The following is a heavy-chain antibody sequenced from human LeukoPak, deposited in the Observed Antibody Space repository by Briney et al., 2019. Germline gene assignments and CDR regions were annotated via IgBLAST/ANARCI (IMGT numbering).Heavy chain of an antibody. J-gene: IGHJ4*02. CDR1: GYTFTGYY. CDR3: ARDVDNVVVPAAIGY. V-gene: IGHV1-2*02. D-gene: IGHD2-2*03. Sequence: ASVKVSCKASGYTFTGYYMHWVRQAPGQGLEWMGWINPNSGGTNYAQKFQGRVTMTRDTSISTAYMELSRLRSDDTAVYYCARDVDNVVVPAAIGYWGQGTLVTVSS. CDR2: INPNSGGT.